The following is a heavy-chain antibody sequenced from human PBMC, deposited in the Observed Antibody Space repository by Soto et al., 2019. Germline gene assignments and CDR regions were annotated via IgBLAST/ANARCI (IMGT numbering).Heavy chain of an antibody. V-gene: IGHV3-33*01. CDR1: GFTFSSYG. D-gene: IGHD4-4*01. J-gene: IGHJ4*02. CDR2: IWYDGSNK. CDR3: ARERNYSNFGYFDY. Sequence: GGSLRLSCAASGFTFSSYGMHRVRQAPGKGLEWVAVIWYDGSNKYYADSVKGRFTISRDNSKNTLYLQMNSLRAEDTAVYYCARERNYSNFGYFDYWGQGALVTVSS.